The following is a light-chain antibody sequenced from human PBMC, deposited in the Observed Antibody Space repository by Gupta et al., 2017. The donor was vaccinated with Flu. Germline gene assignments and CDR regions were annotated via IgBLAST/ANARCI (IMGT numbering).Light chain of an antibody. CDR3: GSNAGSRA. V-gene: IGLV2-11*03. CDR2: ERR. J-gene: IGLJ1*01. CDR1: SSEGGAYNN. Sequence: GRTVPIPGTGTSSEGGAYNNVARNQQHPGNHPKLMIDERRKRPSGGPDGFSGSKPGNTASLTLSGGQAEDEDDYYCGSNAGSRAFGNGTKVTVL.